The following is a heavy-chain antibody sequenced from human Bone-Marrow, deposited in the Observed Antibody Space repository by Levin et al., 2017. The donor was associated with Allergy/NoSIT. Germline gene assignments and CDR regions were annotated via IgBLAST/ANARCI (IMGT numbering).Heavy chain of an antibody. CDR2: IINSGVGT. CDR3: AKDAIRGSDQPYYFDY. D-gene: IGHD6-19*01. V-gene: IGHV3-23*01. J-gene: IGHJ4*02. CDR1: GFTFNNYA. Sequence: GGSLRLSCAASGFTFNNYAMSWVRQAPGKGLEWVSAIINSGVGTYYADSVKGRFTISRDNSKNTMYLQMNSLRAEDTAVYFCAKDAIRGSDQPYYFDYRGQGTLVT.